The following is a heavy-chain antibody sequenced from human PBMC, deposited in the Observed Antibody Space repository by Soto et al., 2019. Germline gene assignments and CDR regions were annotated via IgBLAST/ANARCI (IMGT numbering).Heavy chain of an antibody. CDR2: INPSGGST. CDR1: GYTFTSYY. CDR3: ARDGDMAAAGILLGY. Sequence: ASVKVSCKASGYTFTSYYMHWVRQAPGQGLEWMGIINPSGGSTSYAQKFQGRVTMTRDTSTSTVYMELSSLRSEDTAVYYCARDGDMAAAGILLGYWGQGTLVTVSS. D-gene: IGHD6-13*01. V-gene: IGHV1-46*03. J-gene: IGHJ4*02.